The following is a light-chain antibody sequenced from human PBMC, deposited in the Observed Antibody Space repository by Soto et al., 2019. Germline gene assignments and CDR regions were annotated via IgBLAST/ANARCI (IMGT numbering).Light chain of an antibody. Sequence: EIVLTQSPGTLSLSPGERATLSCRASQSVSSSYLAWYQQKPGQAPRLLIYGTSARATGIPATFSGSGSGTEFTLTISSLQSEDFAIYYCQQYDNWPSVTFGGGTKV. CDR3: QQYDNWPSVT. CDR2: GTS. CDR1: QSVSSSY. V-gene: IGKV3-15*01. J-gene: IGKJ4*01.